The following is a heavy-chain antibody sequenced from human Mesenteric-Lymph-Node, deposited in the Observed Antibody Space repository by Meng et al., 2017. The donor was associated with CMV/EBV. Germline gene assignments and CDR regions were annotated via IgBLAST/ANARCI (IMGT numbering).Heavy chain of an antibody. D-gene: IGHD6-6*01. Sequence: GESLKISRAASGFTFSEYYMTWIRQAPGKGLEWVSYISFSGSSIYYADSVKGRFTISRDDAKNSLYLQMDSLRADDTAVYYCATPSIGARHYYYYYGMDVWGQGTTVTVSS. CDR3: ATPSIGARHYYYYYGMDV. CDR1: GFTFSEYY. J-gene: IGHJ6*02. V-gene: IGHV3-11*01. CDR2: ISFSGSSI.